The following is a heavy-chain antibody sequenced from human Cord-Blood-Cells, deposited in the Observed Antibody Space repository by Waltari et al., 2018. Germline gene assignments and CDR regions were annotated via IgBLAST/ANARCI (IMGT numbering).Heavy chain of an antibody. CDR2: IYSGGST. Sequence: IQPGGSLRHSCAAVRFTVISHSKSWVSQAPGKGLEWVSVIYSGGSTYYADSLKGRFTISRDNSKNTLYLQMNSLRAEDTAVYYCARGLVGSSDDAFDIWGQGTMVTVSS. D-gene: IGHD2-2*01. CDR3: ARGLVGSSDDAFDI. V-gene: IGHV3-53*01. CDR1: RFTVISHS. J-gene: IGHJ3*02.